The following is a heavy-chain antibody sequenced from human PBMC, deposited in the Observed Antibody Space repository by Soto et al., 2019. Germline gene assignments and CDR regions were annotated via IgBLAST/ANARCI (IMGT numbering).Heavy chain of an antibody. D-gene: IGHD1-26*01. CDR1: GFNFGDYY. CDR3: ARLRVGVNWYFDL. Sequence: QMQLVESGGGLVKPGGSLRLSCAASGFNFGDYYMSWVRQAPGKGLEWVSFVSSTGSYTKYSDSVGGRFTVSRDNSKNSLHLQLNSLRVEDTAVYYCARLRVGVNWYFDLWGRGTLVTVSS. J-gene: IGHJ2*01. CDR2: VSSTGSYT. V-gene: IGHV3-11*06.